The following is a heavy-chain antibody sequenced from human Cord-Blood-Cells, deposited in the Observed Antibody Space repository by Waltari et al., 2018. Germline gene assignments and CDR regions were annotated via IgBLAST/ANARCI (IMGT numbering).Heavy chain of an antibody. CDR3: ARDRDGYNNWFDP. Sequence: QVQLVESGGGVVQPGRSLRLSCAASGFTFRSYAMHWVRQAPGKGLEWVAVISYDGSNKYYADSVKGRFTISRDNSKNTLYLQMNSLRAEDTAVYYCARDRDGYNNWFDPWGQGTLVTVSS. CDR1: GFTFRSYA. J-gene: IGHJ5*02. CDR2: ISYDGSNK. D-gene: IGHD5-12*01. V-gene: IGHV3-30-3*01.